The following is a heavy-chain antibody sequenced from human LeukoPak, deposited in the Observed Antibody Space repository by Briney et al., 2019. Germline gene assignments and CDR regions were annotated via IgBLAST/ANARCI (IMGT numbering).Heavy chain of an antibody. CDR2: IYPGDSDT. V-gene: IGHV5-51*01. CDR1: GYSFTSYW. J-gene: IGHJ6*03. Sequence: GESLKISCKGSGYSFTSYWIGWVRQMPGKGLGWMGIIYPGDSDTRYSPSFQGQVTISVDKSFSTAYLQWSSLKASDTAMYYCARAVVPAAMGRLFGYHYMDVWGKGTTVTVSS. CDR3: ARAVVPAAMGRLFGYHYMDV. D-gene: IGHD2-2*01.